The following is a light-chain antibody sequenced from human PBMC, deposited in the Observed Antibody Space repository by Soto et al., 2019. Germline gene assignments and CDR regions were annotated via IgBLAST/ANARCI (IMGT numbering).Light chain of an antibody. CDR1: HSVSSN. V-gene: IGKV3-15*01. Sequence: EIVLTQSPATLSVSPGERATLSCRASHSVSSNLAWYQQRPGLAPRLLISGASTRATGIPARFSGSGSGTEFTLTISSLQSADFGVYYCQQYHNWPQTFGQGTK. CDR3: QQYHNWPQT. CDR2: GAS. J-gene: IGKJ1*01.